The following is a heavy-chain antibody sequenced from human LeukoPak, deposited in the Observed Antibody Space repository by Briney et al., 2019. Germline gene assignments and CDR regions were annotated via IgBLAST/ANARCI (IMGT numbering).Heavy chain of an antibody. CDR1: GFTFSSYH. CDR2: FYAGGDT. J-gene: IGHJ3*02. D-gene: IGHD5-12*01. CDR3: AKHNLGVATRTAYGFDI. Sequence: GGSLRLSCAASGFTFSSYHMNWVRQAPGKGLEWVSVFYAGGDTYYADSVKGRFTISRDNSKNTLYLQMNSLRAEDTAVYYCAKHNLGVATRTAYGFDIWGQGTMVTVSS. V-gene: IGHV3-53*01.